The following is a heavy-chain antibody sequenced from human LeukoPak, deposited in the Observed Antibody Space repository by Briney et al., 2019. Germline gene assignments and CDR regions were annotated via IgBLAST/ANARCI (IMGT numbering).Heavy chain of an antibody. CDR1: GYTFTSYD. CDR2: ISAYNGNT. J-gene: IGHJ4*02. Sequence: ASVKVSCKASGYTFTSYDINWVRQATGQGLEWMGWISAYNGNTKYPQKLQGRVTMTTDTSTSTAYMELRSLRSDDTAVYYCARESADYWGQGTLVTVSS. V-gene: IGHV1-18*01. CDR3: ARESADY.